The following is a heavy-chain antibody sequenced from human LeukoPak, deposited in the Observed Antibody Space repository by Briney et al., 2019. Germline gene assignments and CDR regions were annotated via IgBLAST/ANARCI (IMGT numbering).Heavy chain of an antibody. J-gene: IGHJ5*02. Sequence: ASVKVSCKASGYTFTSYAMHWVRQAPGQRLEWMGWLNAGNGNTKYSQKFQGRVTITRDTSASTAYMELSSLRSEDTAVYYCARAVLEWLLPNWFDPWGQGTLVTVSS. CDR3: ARAVLEWLLPNWFDP. D-gene: IGHD3-3*01. V-gene: IGHV1-3*01. CDR1: GYTFTSYA. CDR2: LNAGNGNT.